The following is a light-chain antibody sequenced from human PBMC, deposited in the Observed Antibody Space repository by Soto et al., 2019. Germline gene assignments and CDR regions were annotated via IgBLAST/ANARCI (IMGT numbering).Light chain of an antibody. Sequence: QSALTQPASVSGSPGQSITISCTGISADVSSSNFVSWYQHRPGKAPSLILYDVSHRASGVSNRFSGSKAGDTASLTISGLQLEDEADYYCTSYRRGPLYVFGTGTKVTVL. CDR2: DVS. CDR1: SADVSSSNF. V-gene: IGLV2-14*03. J-gene: IGLJ1*01. CDR3: TSYRRGPLYV.